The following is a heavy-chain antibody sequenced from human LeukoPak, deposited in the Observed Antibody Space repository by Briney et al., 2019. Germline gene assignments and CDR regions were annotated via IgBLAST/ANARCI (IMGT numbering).Heavy chain of an antibody. CDR1: GYTFTGYY. D-gene: IGHD3-22*01. V-gene: IGHV1-2*02. J-gene: IGHJ4*02. CDR3: ARVRGYDSSGYYSY. CDR2: INPNSGGT. Sequence: ASVKVSCKASGYTFTGYYMHWVRQAPGQGLEWMGWINPNSGGTNYAQKFQGRVTMTRDTSISTAYMELSRLRSDDTAVYYRARVRGYDSSGYYSYWGQGTLVTVSS.